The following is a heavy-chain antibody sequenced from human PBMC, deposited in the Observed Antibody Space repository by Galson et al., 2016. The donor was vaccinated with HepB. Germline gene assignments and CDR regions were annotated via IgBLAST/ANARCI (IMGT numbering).Heavy chain of an antibody. Sequence: CAISGDSVSSNTAAWNWIRQSPSRGLEWLGRTHYRSKWNTDYAISMKTRMTINVDASWNQFSLQLDSVTPEDAAVYYCARDPNFQITCPSTSDCYAQAFFFDIWGQGTLVSVSS. CDR2: THYRSKWNT. V-gene: IGHV6-1*01. D-gene: IGHD2-21*02. CDR3: ARDPNFQITCPSTSDCYAQAFFFDI. CDR1: GDSVSSNTAA. J-gene: IGHJ4*02.